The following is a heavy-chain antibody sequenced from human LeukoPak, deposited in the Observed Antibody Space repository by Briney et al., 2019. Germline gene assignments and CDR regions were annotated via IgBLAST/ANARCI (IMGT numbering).Heavy chain of an antibody. Sequence: GGSLRLSCAASGFTFSDYYMSWIRQAPGKRLECVSYISSSGSTIYYADSVKGRFTISRDNAKNSLYLQMKSLRAEDTAVYYCARDPEWGALDYWGLGTLVTVSS. CDR3: ARDPEWGALDY. CDR1: GFTFSDYY. V-gene: IGHV3-11*04. J-gene: IGHJ4*02. CDR2: ISSSGSTI. D-gene: IGHD3-16*01.